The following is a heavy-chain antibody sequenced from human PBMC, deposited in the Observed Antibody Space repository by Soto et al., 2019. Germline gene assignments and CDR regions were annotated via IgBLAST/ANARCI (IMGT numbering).Heavy chain of an antibody. CDR2: IGTAGDT. Sequence: GGSLRLSCAASGFTFSSYDMHWVRQATGKGLEWVSAIGTAGDTYYPGSVKGRFTISRENAKNSLYLQMNSLRAEDTAVYYCARGGSSAYYYGSGPTNFDYWGQGTLVTVSS. D-gene: IGHD3-10*01. V-gene: IGHV3-13*01. J-gene: IGHJ4*02. CDR1: GFTFSSYD. CDR3: ARGGSSAYYYGSGPTNFDY.